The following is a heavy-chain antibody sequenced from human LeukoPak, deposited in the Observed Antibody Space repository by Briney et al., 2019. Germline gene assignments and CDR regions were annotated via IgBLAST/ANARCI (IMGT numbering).Heavy chain of an antibody. D-gene: IGHD2-2*01. J-gene: IGHJ6*04. V-gene: IGHV3-30*18. CDR3: AKDEDIVVVPAAMGYYYYGMDV. Sequence: GGSLRLSCAASEFTFSSYGMHWVRQAPGKGLEWVAVISYDGSNKYYADSVKGRFTISRDNSKNTLYLQMNSLRAEDTAVYYCAKDEDIVVVPAAMGYYYYGMDVWGKGTTVTVSS. CDR1: EFTFSSYG. CDR2: ISYDGSNK.